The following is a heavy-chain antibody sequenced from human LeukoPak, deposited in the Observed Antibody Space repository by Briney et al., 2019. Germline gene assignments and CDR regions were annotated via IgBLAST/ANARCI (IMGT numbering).Heavy chain of an antibody. Sequence: GGSLRLSCAASGFTFSSYWMSWVRQAPGKGLEWVADIKEDGSEKYYVDSVKGRFTISRDNANNTLYLQMNSLRVEDTAVYYCVRDNAYKFDYWGQGTLVTVSS. V-gene: IGHV3-7*01. CDR3: VRDNAYKFDY. CDR2: IKEDGSEK. J-gene: IGHJ4*02. D-gene: IGHD5-24*01. CDR1: GFTFSSYW.